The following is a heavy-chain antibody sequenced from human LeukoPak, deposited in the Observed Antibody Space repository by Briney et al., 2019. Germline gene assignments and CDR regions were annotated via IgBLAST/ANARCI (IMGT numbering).Heavy chain of an antibody. CDR1: GFTVSSNY. CDR2: IYGGGST. D-gene: IGHD4-17*01. Sequence: PGGSLRLSCAASGFTVSSNYMTWVRQAPGKGLEWVSVIYGGGSTYYADSVKGRFTISRDNSKNTLYMQMNSLRADDTALYYCARGATDYGDYPRLFDYWGQGTLATVSS. V-gene: IGHV3-53*05. J-gene: IGHJ4*02. CDR3: ARGATDYGDYPRLFDY.